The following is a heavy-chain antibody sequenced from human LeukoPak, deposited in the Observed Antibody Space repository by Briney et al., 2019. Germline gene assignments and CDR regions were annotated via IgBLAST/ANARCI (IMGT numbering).Heavy chain of an antibody. CDR3: ATVPYYYDSSGYSYYYYMDV. J-gene: IGHJ6*03. V-gene: IGHV1-24*01. Sequence: ASVKVSCEVSGYTLTELSMHWVRQAPGKGLEWMGCFDREAGETIYAQNFQGRVTMTDDTSTDTAYMELSSLRSEDTAVYYCATVPYYYDSSGYSYYYYMDVWGKGTTVTVSS. CDR1: GYTLTELS. D-gene: IGHD3-22*01. CDR2: FDREAGET.